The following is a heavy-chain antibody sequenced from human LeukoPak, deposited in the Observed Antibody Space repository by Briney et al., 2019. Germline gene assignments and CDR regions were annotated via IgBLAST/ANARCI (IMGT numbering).Heavy chain of an antibody. CDR1: GYTFTGYY. CDR3: ARNRIMVYAIAFWMDV. D-gene: IGHD2-8*01. J-gene: IGHJ6*04. Sequence: ASVKVSCKASGYTFTGYYMHWVRQAPGQGLEWMGWINPNSGGTNYAQKFQGRATMTRDTSISTAYMELSRLRSDDTAVYYCARNRIMVYAIAFWMDVWGKGTTVTVSS. V-gene: IGHV1-2*02. CDR2: INPNSGGT.